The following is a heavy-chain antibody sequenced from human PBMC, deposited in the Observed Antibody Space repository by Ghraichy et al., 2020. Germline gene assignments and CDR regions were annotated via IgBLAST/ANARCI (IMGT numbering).Heavy chain of an antibody. Sequence: SETLSLTCAVYGGSFSGYYWSWIRQPPGKGLEWIGEINHSGSTNYNPSLKSRVTISVDTSKNQFSLKLSSVTAADTAVYYCARGYHLSPTTAPRLVVTWFDPWGQGTLVTVSS. D-gene: IGHD2-15*01. J-gene: IGHJ5*02. V-gene: IGHV4-34*01. CDR3: ARGYHLSPTTAPRLVVTWFDP. CDR2: INHSGST. CDR1: GGSFSGYY.